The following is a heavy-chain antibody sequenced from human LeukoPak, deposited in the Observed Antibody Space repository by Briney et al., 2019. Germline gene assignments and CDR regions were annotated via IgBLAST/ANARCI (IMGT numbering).Heavy chain of an antibody. Sequence: GGSLRLSCAASGVTLSSHCMHWVRQAPGKGLVWVSRINSDASSTSHADSVQGRFTISRDNAKNTLFLQMNSLRVEDTAVFCCASGLDFYGWGSNNWEASYGMDVWGQGTTVTVSS. V-gene: IGHV3-74*01. CDR1: GVTLSSHC. D-gene: IGHD3-10*01. CDR2: INSDASST. CDR3: ASGLDFYGWGSNNWEASYGMDV. J-gene: IGHJ6*02.